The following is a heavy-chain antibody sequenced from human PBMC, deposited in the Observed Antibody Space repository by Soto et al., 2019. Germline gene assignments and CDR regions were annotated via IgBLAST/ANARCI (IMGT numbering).Heavy chain of an antibody. Sequence: QVQLVESGGGVVQPGWSLRLSCAASGFTFSSYAMHWTRQAPGKGLEWVAIISFDGSNEYYADSVKGRFTISRDNSKNTLYLQVRSLRAEDTAVYYCAKTYYYDRSGYYQNWFDPWGQGTLVTVSS. J-gene: IGHJ5*02. CDR2: ISFDGSNE. V-gene: IGHV3-30-3*02. CDR1: GFTFSSYA. D-gene: IGHD3-22*01. CDR3: AKTYYYDRSGYYQNWFDP.